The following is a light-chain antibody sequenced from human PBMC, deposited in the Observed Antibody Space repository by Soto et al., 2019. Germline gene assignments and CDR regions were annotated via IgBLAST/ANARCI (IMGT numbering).Light chain of an antibody. J-gene: IGKJ4*01. CDR2: GVS. V-gene: IGKV3D-15*01. Sequence: EVVLTQSPGTLSLSPGETATLSCRASQSVSGTFLAWYQQKPGRAPKFLMYGVSTRATGTPARFSGSGSGTEFTLTISSLQSEDFAVYYCQQYNNWPPLTFGGGTKVEIK. CDR1: QSVSGT. CDR3: QQYNNWPPLT.